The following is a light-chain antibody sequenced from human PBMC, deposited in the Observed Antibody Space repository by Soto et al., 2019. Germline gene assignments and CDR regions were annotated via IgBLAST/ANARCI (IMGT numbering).Light chain of an antibody. Sequence: QCALTQPASLSGSPGQSITISCTGTSSDIGAYDYVSWFQQHPGKAPKLMISEVNNRPSGVSNRFSGSKSGNTAYLTISGLQVEDEAEYFCLSFTTTSTHVFGTGTKLTVL. J-gene: IGLJ1*01. V-gene: IGLV2-14*01. CDR1: SSDIGAYDY. CDR2: EVN. CDR3: LSFTTTSTHV.